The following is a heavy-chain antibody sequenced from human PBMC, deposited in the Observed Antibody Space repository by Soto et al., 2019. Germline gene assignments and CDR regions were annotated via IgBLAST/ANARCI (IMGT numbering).Heavy chain of an antibody. CDR1: GFTFSSYA. V-gene: IGHV3-23*01. J-gene: IGHJ4*02. Sequence: EVQLLESGGGLVQPGGSLRLSCAASGFTFSSYAMSWVRQAPGKGLEWVSAISGSGGSTYYADSVKGRLTISRDNSKNTLYLQMNSLRAEDTAVYYCAKTRSRYNWNYSDYWGQGTLVTVSS. CDR2: ISGSGGST. CDR3: AKTRSRYNWNYSDY. D-gene: IGHD1-20*01.